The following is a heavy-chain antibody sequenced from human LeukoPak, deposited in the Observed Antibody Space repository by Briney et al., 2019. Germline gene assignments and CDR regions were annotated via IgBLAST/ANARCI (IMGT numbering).Heavy chain of an antibody. CDR2: INPNSGGT. CDR1: RYIFTGYY. J-gene: IGHJ4*02. V-gene: IGHV1-2*02. Sequence: ASVKVSCKASRYIFTGYYMHWGRQAPGQGLEWMGWINPNSGGTNSAQKFQGRVTMTRDTSISTAYMELSRLTSDDTAVYYCARHPYSGSYHFDYWGQGTLVTVSS. D-gene: IGHD1-26*01. CDR3: ARHPYSGSYHFDY.